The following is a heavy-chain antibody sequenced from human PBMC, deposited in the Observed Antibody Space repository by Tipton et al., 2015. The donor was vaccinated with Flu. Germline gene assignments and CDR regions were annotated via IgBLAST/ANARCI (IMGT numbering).Heavy chain of an antibody. CDR2: IYYSGST. CDR3: ARQGMVIALYYFDY. J-gene: IGHJ4*02. CDR1: GGSISSSSYY. Sequence: TLSLTCTVSGGSISSSSYYWGWIRQPPGKGLEWIGSIYYSGSTYYNPSLKSRVTISVDTSKNQFSLKLSSVTAADTAVYYCARQGMVIALYYFDYWGQGTLVTVSS. D-gene: IGHD2-21*01. V-gene: IGHV4-39*01.